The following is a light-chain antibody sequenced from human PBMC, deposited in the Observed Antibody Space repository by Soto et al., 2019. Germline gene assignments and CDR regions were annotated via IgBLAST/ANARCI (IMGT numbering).Light chain of an antibody. V-gene: IGLV1-40*01. CDR1: SSNIGAGYD. CDR3: CSYAGSYTV. J-gene: IGLJ1*01. Sequence: QLVLTQPPSVSGAPGQRVTISCTGSSSNIGAGYDVHWYQQLPGTAPKLLIYGNSNRPSGVPDRFSGSKSGTSASLAITGLQAEDEADYYCCSYAGSYTVFGTGTKLTVL. CDR2: GNS.